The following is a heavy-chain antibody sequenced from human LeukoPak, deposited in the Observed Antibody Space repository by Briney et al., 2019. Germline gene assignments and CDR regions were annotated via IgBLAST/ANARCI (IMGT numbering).Heavy chain of an antibody. V-gene: IGHV3-21*01. CDR3: ARDDLNGDYTRGTLVDY. D-gene: IGHD4-17*01. CDR1: GFTFSSYS. Sequence: PGGSLRLSCAASGFTFSSYSMNWVRQAPGKGLKWVSSISSSSSYIYYADSVKGRFTISRDNAKNSLYLQMNSLRAEDTAVYYCARDDLNGDYTRGTLVDYWGQGTLVTVSS. J-gene: IGHJ4*02. CDR2: ISSSSSYI.